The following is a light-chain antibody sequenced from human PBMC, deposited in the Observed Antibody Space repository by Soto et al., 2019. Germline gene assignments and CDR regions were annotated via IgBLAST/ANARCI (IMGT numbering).Light chain of an antibody. V-gene: IGKV3-11*01. CDR2: DAS. CDR3: QQGFT. Sequence: IVFTLSPSTLSLSQGERATLSCRASQSVSSYLSWYQQKPGQAPRLLIHDASNRATGIPARFSGSGSGTDFTLTISSLEAEDFAVYYCQQGFTFGPGGKVAIK. J-gene: IGKJ3*01. CDR1: QSVSSY.